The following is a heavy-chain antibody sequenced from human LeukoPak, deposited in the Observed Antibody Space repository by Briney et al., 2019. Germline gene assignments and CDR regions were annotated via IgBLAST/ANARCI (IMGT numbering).Heavy chain of an antibody. Sequence: PSEILSLTCTVSGGSITSGDYHWSWIRQYPGKGLEWIGYIYHSGSTYYNPSLKSRLTISVDTSKNQFSLKLSSLTAADTAMFYCAREARGMATNAHDAFDIWGQGTMVTVSS. V-gene: IGHV4-31*03. CDR3: AREARGMATNAHDAFDI. CDR2: IYHSGST. D-gene: IGHD5-12*01. J-gene: IGHJ3*02. CDR1: GGSITSGDYH.